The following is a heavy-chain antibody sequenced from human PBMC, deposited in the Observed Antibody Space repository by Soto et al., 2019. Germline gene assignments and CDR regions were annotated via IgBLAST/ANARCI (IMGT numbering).Heavy chain of an antibody. CDR1: VFTFISYW. CDR3: LRGNSGYGNFDY. V-gene: IGHV3-74*01. CDR2: IKGDGSET. D-gene: IGHD5-12*01. Sequence: GRSLRLSCASSVFTFISYWMHWVRQAPGKGLVWVSRIKGDGSETNYADSVKGRFTISRDDAKNTLYLQLNSLRAEDTAVYYCLRGNSGYGNFDYWGQGTRVTVSS. J-gene: IGHJ4*02.